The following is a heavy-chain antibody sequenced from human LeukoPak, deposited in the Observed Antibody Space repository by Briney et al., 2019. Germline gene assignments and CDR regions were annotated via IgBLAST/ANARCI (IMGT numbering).Heavy chain of an antibody. CDR1: GGSISGYY. CDR3: ARDRPHCSSTSCYYYGMDV. Sequence: SETLSLTCTVSGGSISGYYWSWIRQPPGKGLEWIGYIYYSGSTNYNPSLKSRVTISVDTSKNQFSLKLSSVTAADTAVYYCARDRPHCSSTSCYYYGMDVWGQGTTVTVSS. D-gene: IGHD2-2*01. CDR2: IYYSGST. J-gene: IGHJ6*02. V-gene: IGHV4-59*01.